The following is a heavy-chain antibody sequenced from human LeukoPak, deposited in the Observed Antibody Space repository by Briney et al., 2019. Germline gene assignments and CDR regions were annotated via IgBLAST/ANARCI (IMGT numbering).Heavy chain of an antibody. V-gene: IGHV1-18*01. J-gene: IGHJ4*02. CDR3: AREGGYYYDSSVTGI. CDR1: GYTFTSYG. Sequence: ASVKVSCKASGYTFTSYGISWVRQAPGQGLEWMGWISAYNGNTNYAQKLQGRVTMTTDTSTSTAYMELRSLRSDDTAVYYCAREGGYYYDSSVTGIWGQGTLVTVSS. CDR2: ISAYNGNT. D-gene: IGHD3-22*01.